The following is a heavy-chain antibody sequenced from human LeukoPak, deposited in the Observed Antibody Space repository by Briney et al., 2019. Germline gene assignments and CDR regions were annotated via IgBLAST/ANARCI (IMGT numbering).Heavy chain of an antibody. CDR1: GFTFSSYA. Sequence: GGSLRLSCAASGFTFSSYAMHWVRQAPGKGLEWVAVISYDGSNKYYADSVKGRFTISRDNSKNTLYLQMNSLRAEDTAVYYCARDGSTYGTRWGQGTLVTVSS. CDR2: ISYDGSNK. D-gene: IGHD1-7*01. V-gene: IGHV3-30-3*01. J-gene: IGHJ4*02. CDR3: ARDGSTYGTR.